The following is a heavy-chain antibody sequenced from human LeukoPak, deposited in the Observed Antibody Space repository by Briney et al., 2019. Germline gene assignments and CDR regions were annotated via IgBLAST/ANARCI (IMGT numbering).Heavy chain of an antibody. CDR1: GFTFSSYV. CDR3: ARAGDGYNSHFGS. J-gene: IGHJ4*02. Sequence: PGGSLRLSCAASGFTFSSYVMHWVRQAPGKGLEWVAVISYDGTSKYYADSVKGRFTIPRDNSKNTLYLQMNSLRPEDTAVYYCARAGDGYNSHFGSWGQGTLVTVSS. CDR2: ISYDGTSK. V-gene: IGHV3-30-3*01. D-gene: IGHD5-24*01.